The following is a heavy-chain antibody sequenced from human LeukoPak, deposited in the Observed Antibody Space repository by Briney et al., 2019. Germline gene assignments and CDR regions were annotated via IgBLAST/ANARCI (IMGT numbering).Heavy chain of an antibody. Sequence: PSETLSLTCAVYGGSFSGYYWSWIRQPQGKGLEWIGEINHSGSTNYNPSLKSRVTISVDTSKNQFSLKLSSVTAADTAVYYCARANSGYALPKYYYYYYMGVWGKGTTVTVSS. V-gene: IGHV4-34*01. CDR3: ARANSGYALPKYYYYYYMGV. J-gene: IGHJ6*03. D-gene: IGHD5-12*01. CDR1: GGSFSGYY. CDR2: INHSGST.